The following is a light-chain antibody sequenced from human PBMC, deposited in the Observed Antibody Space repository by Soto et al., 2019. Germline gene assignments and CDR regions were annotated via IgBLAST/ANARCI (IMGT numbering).Light chain of an antibody. V-gene: IGKV3-20*01. CDR2: GAS. CDR3: QQYGRSPDT. CDR1: QSVSSGY. J-gene: IGKJ2*01. Sequence: EIVLTQSPGTLSLSPGERATLSCMASQSVSSGYLAWYQQKPGQAPRLLIYGASSRATGIPDRFSGSGSGTDFTLTISRLEPEDFALYYCQQYGRSPDTFGEGTKLEIK.